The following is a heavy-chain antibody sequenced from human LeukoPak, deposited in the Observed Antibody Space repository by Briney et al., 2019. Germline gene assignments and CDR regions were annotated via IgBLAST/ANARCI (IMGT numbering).Heavy chain of an antibody. CDR2: INAGNGNT. J-gene: IGHJ4*02. V-gene: IGHV1-3*01. D-gene: IGHD3-22*01. Sequence: GASVKVSCKASGYTFTSCAMHWVRQAPGQRLEWMGWINAGNGNTKYSQKFQGRVTITRDTSASTAYMELSSLRSEDTAVYYCAREYYDSSGYYRFDYWGQGTLVTVSS. CDR3: AREYYDSSGYYRFDY. CDR1: GYTFTSCA.